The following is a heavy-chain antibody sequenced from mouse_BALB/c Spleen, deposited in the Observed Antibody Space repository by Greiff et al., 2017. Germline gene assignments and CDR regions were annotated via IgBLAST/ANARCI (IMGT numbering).Heavy chain of an antibody. CDR1: GYTFTSYY. Sequence: VKLQQPGAELVKPGASVKLSCKASGYTFTSYYMYWVKQRPGQGLEWIGGINPSNGGTNFNEKFKSKATLTVDKSSSTAYMQLSSLTSEDSAVYYCTREDGYYMAYWGQGTLVTVSA. D-gene: IGHD2-3*01. CDR3: TREDGYYMAY. J-gene: IGHJ3*01. CDR2: INPSNGGT. V-gene: IGHV1S81*02.